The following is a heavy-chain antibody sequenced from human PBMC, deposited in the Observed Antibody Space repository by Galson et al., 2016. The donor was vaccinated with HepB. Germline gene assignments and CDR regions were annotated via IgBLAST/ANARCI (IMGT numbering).Heavy chain of an antibody. Sequence: EPLSLTCSVSGDSITDGNYYWGWIRRPPGKGLEWIGSVYYTGNTYNNPSLKSRVTISVDTSKSQVSLRLASVTAADTAVYYCARDLSGGFDHWGQGTVVTVSS. CDR2: VYYTGNT. V-gene: IGHV4-39*07. J-gene: IGHJ4*02. CDR3: ARDLSGGFDH. CDR1: GDSITDGNYY. D-gene: IGHD3-16*01.